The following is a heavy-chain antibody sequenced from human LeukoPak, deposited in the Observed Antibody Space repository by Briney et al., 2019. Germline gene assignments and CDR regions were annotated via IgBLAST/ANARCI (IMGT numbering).Heavy chain of an antibody. J-gene: IGHJ3*02. CDR3: ARRLGLRWDLQAFDI. CDR1: GYTFTGYY. D-gene: IGHD4-23*01. CDR2: INPNSGGT. V-gene: IGHV1-2*02. Sequence: GASVKVSCKASGYTFTGYYMHWVRQAPGQGLEWMGWINPNSGGTNYAQKFQGRVTITRNTSISTAYMEVSSLRSEDTAVYYCARRLGLRWDLQAFDIWGQGTMVTVSS.